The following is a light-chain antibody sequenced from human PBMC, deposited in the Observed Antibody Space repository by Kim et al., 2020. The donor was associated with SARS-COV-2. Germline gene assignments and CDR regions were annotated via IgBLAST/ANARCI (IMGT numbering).Light chain of an antibody. CDR2: DAS. CDR1: ETIGNF. Sequence: SLSPGERATLSCRTSETIGNFLAWYQQRPGQAPRLLIYDASNRATGIPARFSGSGSGTDFTLTISSLEPEDFALYYCQQRSNWPPTFGQGTRLEI. V-gene: IGKV3-11*01. CDR3: QQRSNWPPT. J-gene: IGKJ5*01.